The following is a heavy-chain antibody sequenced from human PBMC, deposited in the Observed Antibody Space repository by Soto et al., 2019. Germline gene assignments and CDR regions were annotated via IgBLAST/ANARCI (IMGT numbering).Heavy chain of an antibody. CDR1: GGSFSGYY. CDR3: ARAISSSPSPGLNWFDP. CDR2: INHSGST. D-gene: IGHD6-6*01. Sequence: SETLSLTCAIFGGSFSGYYWNWIRQPPGKGLEWIGTINHSGSTNYNPSLKSRVTISVDTSKNQFSLKLSSVTAADTAVYYCARAISSSPSPGLNWFDPWGQGTLVTVSS. J-gene: IGHJ5*02. V-gene: IGHV4-34*01.